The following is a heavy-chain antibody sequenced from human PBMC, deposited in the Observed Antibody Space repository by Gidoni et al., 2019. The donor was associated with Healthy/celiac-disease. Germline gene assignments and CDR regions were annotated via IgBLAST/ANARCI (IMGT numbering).Heavy chain of an antibody. CDR2: IYWDDDK. V-gene: IGHV2-5*02. CDR3: AHRMRSGYSLAFDY. CDR1: GFSLSTSGVG. D-gene: IGHD3-22*01. J-gene: IGHJ4*02. Sequence: QITLKESGPTLVKPTQTLTLTCTFSGFSLSTSGVGVGWIRQPPGKALEWLALIYWDDDKRYSPSLKSRLTITKDTSKNQVVLTMTNMDPVDTATYYCAHRMRSGYSLAFDYWGQGTLVTVSS.